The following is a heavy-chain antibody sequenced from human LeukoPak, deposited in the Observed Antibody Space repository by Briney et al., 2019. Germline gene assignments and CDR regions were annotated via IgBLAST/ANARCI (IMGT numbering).Heavy chain of an antibody. J-gene: IGHJ3*02. CDR3: ASSITIFGVVTRGAFDI. D-gene: IGHD3-3*01. CDR1: GGTFNNHA. V-gene: IGHV1-69*05. Sequence: SVKVSCKASGGTFNNHAINWVRQAPGQGLEWMGRIIPIFGTANYAQKFQDRVTISTDESTSTAYMELISLRSEDTAVYYCASSITIFGVVTRGAFDIWGQGTMATVSS. CDR2: IIPIFGTA.